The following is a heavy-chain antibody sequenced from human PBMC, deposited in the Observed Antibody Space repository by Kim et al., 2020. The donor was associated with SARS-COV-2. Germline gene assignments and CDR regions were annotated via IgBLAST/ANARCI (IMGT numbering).Heavy chain of an antibody. Sequence: GGSLRLSCAAAGFTFSNYWMSWVRQAPGTGLEWVANIKQGGSSKNYVDSVKGRFTISRDDAKKSMYLQMNSLRTDDTAGYYCAQERRESGGFDARGQGTL. V-gene: IGHV3-7*01. D-gene: IGHD1-26*01. CDR1: GFTFSNYW. CDR3: AQERRESGGFDA. J-gene: IGHJ5*02. CDR2: IKQGGSSK.